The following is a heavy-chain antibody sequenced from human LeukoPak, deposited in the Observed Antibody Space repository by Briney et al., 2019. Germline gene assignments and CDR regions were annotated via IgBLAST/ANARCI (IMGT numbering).Heavy chain of an antibody. Sequence: ASVKVSCKASGYTFTNYYMHWVRQAPGQGLELMGIINPSGGSTNYAQKFQGRGTITADESTSTGYMELSSLRSEDTAVYYCAITYYYGSGSDQGWWFDPWGQGTLVTVSS. CDR2: INPSGGST. CDR1: GYTFTNYY. V-gene: IGHV1-46*01. CDR3: AITYYYGSGSDQGWWFDP. D-gene: IGHD3-10*01. J-gene: IGHJ5*02.